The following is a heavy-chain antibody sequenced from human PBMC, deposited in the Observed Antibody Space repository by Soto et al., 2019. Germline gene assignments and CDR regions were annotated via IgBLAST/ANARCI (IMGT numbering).Heavy chain of an antibody. CDR1: GGSTSSSSSY. CDR2: MSYSGST. D-gene: IGHD5-12*01. J-gene: IGHJ4*02. CDR3: ARHRVPSVYDPIPGCFDS. Sequence: QLQLQESGPGLVKPSETLSLTCTVSGGSTSSSSSYWGWIRQPPGKGLEWIGSMSYSGSTYNNPSLTSRVTLSVDTSQSRISLKLTSVTAADTAVYYCARHRVPSVYDPIPGCFDSWGQGILVTASS. V-gene: IGHV4-39*01.